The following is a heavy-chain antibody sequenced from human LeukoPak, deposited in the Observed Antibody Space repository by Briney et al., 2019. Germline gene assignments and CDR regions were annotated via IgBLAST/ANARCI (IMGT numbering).Heavy chain of an antibody. V-gene: IGHV4-39*01. J-gene: IGHJ2*01. CDR1: GGSISSSSYY. D-gene: IGHD2-2*01. Sequence: SETLSLTCTVSGGSISSSSYYWGWIRQPPGKGLEWIGSIYYGGSTYYNPSLKSRVTISVDTSKNQFSLKLTSLTAADTAVYYCVRSGGYCGHTTCPVDYFALWGRGTLVTVSS. CDR2: IYYGGST. CDR3: VRSGGYCGHTTCPVDYFAL.